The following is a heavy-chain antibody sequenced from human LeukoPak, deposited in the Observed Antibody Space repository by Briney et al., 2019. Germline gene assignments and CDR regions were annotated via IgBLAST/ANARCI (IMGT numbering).Heavy chain of an antibody. CDR1: GGSISSSSYY. Sequence: SETLSLTCTVSGGSISSSSYYWGWIRQPPGKGLEWIGSIYYSGSTYYNPSLKSRVTMSVDTSKNQFSVKLSSVTAADTAVYYCARDRAKYYYGSGSYYNVEWFDPWGQGTLVTVSS. V-gene: IGHV4-39*07. CDR2: IYYSGST. J-gene: IGHJ5*02. D-gene: IGHD3-10*01. CDR3: ARDRAKYYYGSGSYYNVEWFDP.